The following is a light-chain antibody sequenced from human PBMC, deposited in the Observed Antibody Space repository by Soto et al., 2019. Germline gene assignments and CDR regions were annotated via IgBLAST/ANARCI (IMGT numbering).Light chain of an antibody. CDR1: QSVSSN. CDR3: QQHSNWPIT. J-gene: IGKJ5*01. CDR2: GAS. V-gene: IGKV3-15*01. Sequence: EIVMTQSPAALSVSPGERATLSCRASQSVSSNLAWYQQKPGQAPRLLIYGASTRATGIPARFSGSGSGTDFTLTISSLEPEDFAVYYCQQHSNWPITFGQGTRLEI.